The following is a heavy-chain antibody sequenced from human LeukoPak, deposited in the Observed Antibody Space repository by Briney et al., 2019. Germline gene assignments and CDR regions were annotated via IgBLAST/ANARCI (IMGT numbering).Heavy chain of an antibody. V-gene: IGHV4-39*07. CDR1: GGSISSSSYY. CDR3: ARVFGSGSYFGEFDY. CDR2: IYYSGST. Sequence: SETLSLTCTVSGGSISSSSYYWGWIRQPPGKGLEWIGSIYYSGSTYYNPSLKSRVTISVDTSKNQFSLKLSSVTAADTAVYYCARVFGSGSYFGEFDYWGQGTLVTVSS. J-gene: IGHJ4*02. D-gene: IGHD3-10*01.